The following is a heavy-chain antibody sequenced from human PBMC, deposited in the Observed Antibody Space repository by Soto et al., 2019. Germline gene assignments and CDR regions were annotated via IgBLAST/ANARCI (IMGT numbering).Heavy chain of an antibody. D-gene: IGHD2-21*01. CDR3: ARDLGLTGP. CDR1: GGSISSGGYY. V-gene: IGHV4-61*08. Sequence: PSETLSLTCTVSGGSISSGGYYWSWIRQPPGKGLEWIGYIYYSGSTNYNPSLKSRVTISVDTSKNQFSLKLSSVTAAVTAVYYCARDLGLTGPWGQGTLVTVSS. J-gene: IGHJ5*02. CDR2: IYYSGST.